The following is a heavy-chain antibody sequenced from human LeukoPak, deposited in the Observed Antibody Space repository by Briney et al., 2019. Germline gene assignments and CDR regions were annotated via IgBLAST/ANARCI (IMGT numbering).Heavy chain of an antibody. D-gene: IGHD3-3*01. CDR3: ARLGEWFGFDP. Sequence: SETLSLTCTVSGGSISSYYWSWIRQPPGKGLEWIGYIYYSGSTNYNPSLKSRVTISVDTSKNQFSLKLSSVTAADTAVYYCARLGEWFGFDPWGQGTLVTVSS. J-gene: IGHJ5*02. CDR1: GGSISSYY. CDR2: IYYSGST. V-gene: IGHV4-59*08.